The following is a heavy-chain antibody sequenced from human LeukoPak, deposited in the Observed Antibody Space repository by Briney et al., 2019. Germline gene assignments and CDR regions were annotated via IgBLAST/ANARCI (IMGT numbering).Heavy chain of an antibody. CDR2: INPSGGST. CDR3: AREKRAQYQLLWTETNWFDP. Sequence: ASVKVSCKASGYTFTSYYMHWVRQAPGQGLEWMGIINPSGGSTSYAQKFQGRVTMTRDMSTSTVYMELSSLRSEDTAVYYCAREKRAQYQLLWTETNWFDPWGQGTLVTVSS. D-gene: IGHD2-2*01. CDR1: GYTFTSYY. V-gene: IGHV1-46*01. J-gene: IGHJ5*02.